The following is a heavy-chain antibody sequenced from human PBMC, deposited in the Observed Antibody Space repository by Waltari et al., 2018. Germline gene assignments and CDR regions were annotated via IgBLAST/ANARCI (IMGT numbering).Heavy chain of an antibody. J-gene: IGHJ4*02. CDR2: IHYGWST. CDR3: ASDGSGSYYGFYFDY. Sequence: QVQLQESGPGLVKPSQTLSLTCTVSGGSISSGDYYWSWNRQPPGRGLEWLWYIHYGWSTSYDPSLNSRVTISVDTSKNQFSLKLSSVTAADTAVYYCASDGSGSYYGFYFDYWGQGTLVTVSS. V-gene: IGHV4-30-4*08. D-gene: IGHD3-10*01. CDR1: GGSISSGDYY.